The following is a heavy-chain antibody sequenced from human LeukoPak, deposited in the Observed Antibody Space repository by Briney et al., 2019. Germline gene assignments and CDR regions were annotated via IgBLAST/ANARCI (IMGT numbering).Heavy chain of an antibody. CDR3: AKDRDTYGYVTSFDY. V-gene: IGHV3-30*02. J-gene: IGHJ4*01. D-gene: IGHD5-18*01. CDR2: IRYDGSNK. Sequence: GGSLRLSCAASGFTFSSYGMHWVRQAPGKGLEWVAFIRYDGSNKYYADSVKGRFTISRDNSKNTLYLQMNSLRAEDTAVYYCAKDRDTYGYVTSFDYWGQEPWSPSP. CDR1: GFTFSSYG.